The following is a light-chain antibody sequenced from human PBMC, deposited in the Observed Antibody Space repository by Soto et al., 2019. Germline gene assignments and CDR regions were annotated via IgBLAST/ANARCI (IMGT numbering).Light chain of an antibody. V-gene: IGKV3-20*01. J-gene: IGKJ3*01. CDR1: QSVPNNY. CDR3: HQYDRSAIFT. CDR2: GAS. Sequence: EIVLTQSPGTLSLSPGERATLSCRASQSVPNNYLAWYQQRPGQAPRRLIYGASTRAAGVPDRFSGSGSGTACTLTINRLEPEDFAVFYCHQYDRSAIFTFGAGTTVDIK.